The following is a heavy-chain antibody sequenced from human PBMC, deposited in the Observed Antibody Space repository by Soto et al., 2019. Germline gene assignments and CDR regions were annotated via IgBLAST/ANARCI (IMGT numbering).Heavy chain of an antibody. CDR3: ARTGYFDWLLSKEDYFDY. V-gene: IGHV4-39*01. J-gene: IGHJ4*02. CDR2: IYYSGST. CDR1: GGSISSSSYY. D-gene: IGHD3-9*01. Sequence: PSETLSLTCTVSGGSISSSSYYWGWIRQPPGKGLEWIGSIYYSGSTYYNPSLKSRVPISVDTSKNQCSLKLSSLTAADTAVYYCARTGYFDWLLSKEDYFDYWGQGTIVTVSS.